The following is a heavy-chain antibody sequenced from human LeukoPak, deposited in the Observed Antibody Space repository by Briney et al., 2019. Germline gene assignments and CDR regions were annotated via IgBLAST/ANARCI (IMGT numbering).Heavy chain of an antibody. CDR3: ARGRSNGQQLRAAWRN. D-gene: IGHD6-13*01. Sequence: PSETLSLTCTVSGGSISSGDYYWSWIRQPPGKGLEWIGEINHSGSTNYNPSLKSRVTISVDTSKNQFSLKLSSVTAADTAVYYCARGRSNGQQLRAAWRNWGQGTLVTVSS. V-gene: IGHV4-39*07. CDR2: INHSGST. J-gene: IGHJ4*02. CDR1: GGSISSGDYY.